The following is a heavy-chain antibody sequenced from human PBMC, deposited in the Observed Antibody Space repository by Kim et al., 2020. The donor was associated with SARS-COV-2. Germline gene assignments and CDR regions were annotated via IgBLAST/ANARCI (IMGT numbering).Heavy chain of an antibody. V-gene: IGHV1-69*13. Sequence: SVKVSCKASGDTFSSYAISWVRQAPGQGLEWMGGIIPIFRTTNYAQKFQGRVTISADESTSTAYMELSSLRFEDTAVYHCARGHEWARXSHYYYAMDVWGQGXTVTVSS. CDR2: IIPIFRTT. D-gene: IGHD1-26*01. J-gene: IGHJ6*02. CDR3: ARGHEWARXSHYYYAMDV. CDR1: GDTFSSYA.